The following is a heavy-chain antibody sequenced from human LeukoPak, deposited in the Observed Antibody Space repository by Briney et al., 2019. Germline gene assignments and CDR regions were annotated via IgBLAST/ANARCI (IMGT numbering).Heavy chain of an antibody. CDR3: AKSPTSYYYDSSGYTDY. Sequence: GRSLRLSCAASGFNVSDFVMHWVRQAPGKGLEWVAFISYDGTNKYYADSVKGRFAISRDNSKNTLYLQMNSLRAEDTAVYYCAKSPTSYYYDSSGYTDYWGQGTLVTVSS. D-gene: IGHD3-22*01. V-gene: IGHV3-30*18. CDR2: ISYDGTNK. CDR1: GFNVSDFV. J-gene: IGHJ4*02.